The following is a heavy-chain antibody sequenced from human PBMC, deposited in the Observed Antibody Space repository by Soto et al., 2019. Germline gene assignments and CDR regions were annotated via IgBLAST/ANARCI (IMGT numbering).Heavy chain of an antibody. CDR1: GGSFSDYY. Sequence: PSETLSLTCGVFGGSFSDYYWSWIRQTPGKGLECIGEISHSGSTNYNPSLKSRVTMSMDTSKNQFSLKLSSVTAADTAVYYCARGLRASFGARLSYYYYGMDVWGQGTTVTVSS. J-gene: IGHJ6*02. CDR3: ARGLRASFGARLSYYYYGMDV. V-gene: IGHV4-34*01. CDR2: ISHSGST. D-gene: IGHD3-10*01.